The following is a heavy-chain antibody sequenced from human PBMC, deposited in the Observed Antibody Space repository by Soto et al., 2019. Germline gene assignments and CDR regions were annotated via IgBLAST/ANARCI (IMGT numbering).Heavy chain of an antibody. Sequence: EVKVVESGGGLVQPGGSLRLSCAASGFTFSDNWMHWVRQPPGKGPVWVSRISGDASPTSYADSVKGRFTISRDSAKNTVYLQVGSLRVEDTAVYYCTRGGTRTTYWGVFDSWGQGTLVTVSS. CDR2: ISGDASPT. D-gene: IGHD7-27*01. V-gene: IGHV3-74*01. CDR1: GFTFSDNW. J-gene: IGHJ4*02. CDR3: TRGGTRTTYWGVFDS.